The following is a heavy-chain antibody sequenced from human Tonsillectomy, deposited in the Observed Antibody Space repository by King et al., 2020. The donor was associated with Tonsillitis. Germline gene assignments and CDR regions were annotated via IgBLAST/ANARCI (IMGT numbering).Heavy chain of an antibody. CDR2: ISSSSSYI. Sequence: VQLVESGGGLVKPGGSLRLSCAASGFTFSSYSMNWVRQSPGKGLEWVSSISSSSSYIYYADSVKGRFAISRDNAKHSLYLQMNSLRAEDTAVYYCVRDCSGGSCYPYYYGMDVWGQGTTVTVSS. D-gene: IGHD2-15*01. CDR3: VRDCSGGSCYPYYYGMDV. CDR1: GFTFSSYS. V-gene: IGHV3-21*01. J-gene: IGHJ6*02.